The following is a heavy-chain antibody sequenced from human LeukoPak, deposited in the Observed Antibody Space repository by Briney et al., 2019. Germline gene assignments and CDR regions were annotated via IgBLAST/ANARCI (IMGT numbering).Heavy chain of an antibody. V-gene: IGHV4-34*01. Sequence: SETLSLNCSVYGGSLSGFYWSWIRQAPGKGLEWIGEIHHSGSTSHNPSLKSRVTMSVDTSTNQFSLKMSAVTAADTAVYYCARAPGYYYDSSGYCLDYWGQGSMVTVSS. D-gene: IGHD3-22*01. CDR2: IHHSGST. J-gene: IGHJ4*02. CDR3: ARAPGYYYDSSGYCLDY. CDR1: GGSLSGFY.